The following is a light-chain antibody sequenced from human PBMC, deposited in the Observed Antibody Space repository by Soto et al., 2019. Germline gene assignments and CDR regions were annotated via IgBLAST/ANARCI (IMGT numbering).Light chain of an antibody. CDR2: DVS. CDR3: SSYTSNNTRV. J-gene: IGLJ2*01. CDR1: SSDVGRYNY. V-gene: IGLV2-14*01. Sequence: QSALTQPASVSGSPGQSITISCTGTSSDVGRYNYVSWYQQHPGKAPKLMIYDVSNRPSGVSNRFSGSKSGNTASLTISGLQAEDEAVYYCSSYTSNNTRVFGGGTKLTVL.